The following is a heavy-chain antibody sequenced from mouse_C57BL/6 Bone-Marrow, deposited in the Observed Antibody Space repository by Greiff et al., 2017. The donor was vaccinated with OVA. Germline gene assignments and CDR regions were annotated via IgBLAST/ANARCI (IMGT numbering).Heavy chain of an antibody. V-gene: IGHV14-4*01. CDR2: IDPENGDT. Sequence: EVMLVESGAELVRPGASVKLSCTASGFNIKDDYMHWVKQRPEQGLEWIGWIDPENGDTEYASKFQGKATITADTSSNTAYLQLSSLTSEDTAVYYCTTATGYWGQGTTLTVSS. CDR1: GFNIKDDY. J-gene: IGHJ2*01. CDR3: TTATGY. D-gene: IGHD6-1*01.